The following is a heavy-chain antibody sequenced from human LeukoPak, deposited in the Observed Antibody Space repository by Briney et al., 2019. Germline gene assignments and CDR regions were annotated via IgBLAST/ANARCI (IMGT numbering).Heavy chain of an antibody. Sequence: SQTLSLTCTVSGGSISSGSYYWSWIRQPAGKGLEWIGRIYTSGSTNYNPSLKSRVIMSVDRSKNQFSLNLRSVTAADTAVYFCARDWGSGYLDYWGQGTLVIVSS. CDR3: ARDWGSGYLDY. J-gene: IGHJ4*02. V-gene: IGHV4-61*02. D-gene: IGHD3-10*01. CDR2: IYTSGST. CDR1: GGSISSGSYY.